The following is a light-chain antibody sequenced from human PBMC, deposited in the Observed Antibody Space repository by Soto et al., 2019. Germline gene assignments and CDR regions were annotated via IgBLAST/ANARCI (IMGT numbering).Light chain of an antibody. CDR1: SSDVGAYDY. V-gene: IGLV2-8*01. CDR3: ISYAGSNVHGV. Sequence: QSVLTQPPSASGSPGQSLTISCTGTSSDVGAYDYVSWYQQHPGKAPKLIICDVTKRPSGVPDRFSGSKSGNTASLTVSGLQAEDEADYYCISYAGSNVHGVFGGGTKLTVL. J-gene: IGLJ3*02. CDR2: DVT.